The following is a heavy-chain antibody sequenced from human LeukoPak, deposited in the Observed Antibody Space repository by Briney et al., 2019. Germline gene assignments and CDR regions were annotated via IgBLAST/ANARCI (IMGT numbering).Heavy chain of an antibody. CDR1: GLAFSSYA. Sequence: GGSLRLSCAASGLAFSSYAMHWVRQAPGKGLEWVAVISYDGSNKYYADSVKGRFTISRDNSKNTLYLQMNSLRAEDTAVYYCARESPDASIAARLMNYYFDYWGQGTLVTVSS. V-gene: IGHV3-30-3*01. D-gene: IGHD6-6*01. J-gene: IGHJ4*02. CDR3: ARESPDASIAARLMNYYFDY. CDR2: ISYDGSNK.